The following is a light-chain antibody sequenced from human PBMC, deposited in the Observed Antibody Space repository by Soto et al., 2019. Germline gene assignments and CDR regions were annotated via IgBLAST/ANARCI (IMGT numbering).Light chain of an antibody. CDR1: SSDVGGYNY. CDR2: DVS. V-gene: IGLV2-14*03. CDR3: SSYTTSGTVV. Sequence: QSVLTQPASVSGSPGQSITISCTGTSSDVGGYNYVSWYQQHPGKAPKLMLYDVSNRPSGVSNRFSGSKSGNTASLTISGLQAEDEADYYCSSYTTSGTVVFGGGTQLTVL. J-gene: IGLJ2*01.